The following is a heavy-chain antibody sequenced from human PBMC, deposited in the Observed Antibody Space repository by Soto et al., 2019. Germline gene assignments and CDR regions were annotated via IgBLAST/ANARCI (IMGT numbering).Heavy chain of an antibody. CDR3: ARLGLGYCSGGSCRGAFDI. D-gene: IGHD2-15*01. J-gene: IGHJ3*02. Sequence: SETQSLTCTVSGGSISSYYWNWIRQPPGKGLEWIGYIYYSGSTNYKPSLKSRVTISVDTSKNQFSLKLSSVTAADTAVYYCARLGLGYCSGGSCRGAFDIWGQGTMVTVSS. V-gene: IGHV4-59*01. CDR2: IYYSGST. CDR1: GGSISSYY.